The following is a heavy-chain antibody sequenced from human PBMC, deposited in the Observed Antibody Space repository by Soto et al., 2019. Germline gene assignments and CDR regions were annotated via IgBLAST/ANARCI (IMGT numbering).Heavy chain of an antibody. Sequence: QVQLVQSGAEVKKPGASVKVSCKASGYTFTSYAMHWVRQAPGQRLEWMGWINAGNGNTKYSQKFQGRVTITRDTSASTAYMELSSLRSEDTAVYYCARDLIFGVVAAVSQLDPWGQGTLVTVSS. CDR1: GYTFTSYA. D-gene: IGHD3-3*01. V-gene: IGHV1-3*01. J-gene: IGHJ5*02. CDR2: INAGNGNT. CDR3: ARDLIFGVVAAVSQLDP.